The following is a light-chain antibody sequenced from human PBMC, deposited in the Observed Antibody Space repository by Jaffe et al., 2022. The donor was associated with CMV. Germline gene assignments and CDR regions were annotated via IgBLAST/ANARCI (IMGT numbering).Light chain of an antibody. J-gene: IGLJ3*02. CDR1: TGDIASSY. CDR3: QSYASTDRRV. Sequence: NFMLTQPDSVSASPGKTVTISCSRTTGDIASSYVQWYQQRPGSAPTTVIYRDNRRPNDVPDRFSGSIDTSSNSASLTISGLRTEDEAVYYCQSYASTDRRVFGGGTQLTVL. V-gene: IGLV6-57*04. CDR2: RDN.